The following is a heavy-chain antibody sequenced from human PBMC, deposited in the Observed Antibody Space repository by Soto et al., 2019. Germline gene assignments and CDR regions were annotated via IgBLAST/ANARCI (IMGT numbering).Heavy chain of an antibody. J-gene: IGHJ4*02. CDR3: ARHPLNEQWLPSEFDY. CDR1: GYSFTSYW. Sequence: GESLKISCKGSGYSFTSYWIGWVRQMPGKGLEWMGIIYPGDSDTRYSPSFQGQVTISADKSISTAYLQWSSLKASDTAMYYCARHPLNEQWLPSEFDYWGQGTLVTVSS. V-gene: IGHV5-51*01. CDR2: IYPGDSDT. D-gene: IGHD6-19*01.